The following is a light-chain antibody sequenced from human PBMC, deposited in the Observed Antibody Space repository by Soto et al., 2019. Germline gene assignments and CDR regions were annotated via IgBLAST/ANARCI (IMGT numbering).Light chain of an antibody. V-gene: IGKV3-11*01. CDR2: DAS. CDR3: QQRSNWPPIT. Sequence: EIVLTQSPATLSLSPGERTTISCRASLIVSSYLAWYQQKPGQAPRLLIYDASNRATGIPARFSGSGSGTDFTLTISSLEPEDFAVYYCQQRSNWPPITFGQGTRLEIK. CDR1: LIVSSY. J-gene: IGKJ5*01.